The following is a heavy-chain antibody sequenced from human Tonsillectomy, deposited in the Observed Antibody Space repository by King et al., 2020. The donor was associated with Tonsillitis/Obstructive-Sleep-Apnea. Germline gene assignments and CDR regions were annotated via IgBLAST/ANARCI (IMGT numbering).Heavy chain of an antibody. Sequence: VQLQQWGAGLLKPSETLSLTCAVYGGSFSDYYWSWIRQPPGKGLEWIGEINHRGSTNYNPSLKRRVTMSVDTSKNQFSLTLSSVTAADTAVYYCARMEISLYGSSSRDWFDPWGQGTLVTVSS. CDR1: GGSFSDYY. D-gene: IGHD6-6*01. CDR2: INHRGST. V-gene: IGHV4-34*01. CDR3: ARMEISLYGSSSRDWFDP. J-gene: IGHJ5*02.